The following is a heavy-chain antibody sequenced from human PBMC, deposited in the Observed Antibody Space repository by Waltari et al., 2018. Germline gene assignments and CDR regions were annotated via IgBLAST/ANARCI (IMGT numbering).Heavy chain of an antibody. CDR2: INADNCNT. J-gene: IGHJ3*02. V-gene: IGHV1-3*01. CDR3: ARERAAAGIDAFDI. Sequence: QVQLVQSGAEVKKPGASVKVSCKASGYTFTSYAMHWVRQAPRQRLEWMGWINADNCNTKYSQKSQGRVTITRDTSASTAYMELSRLRSEDTAVYYCARERAAAGIDAFDIWGQGTMVTVSS. D-gene: IGHD6-13*01. CDR1: GYTFTSYA.